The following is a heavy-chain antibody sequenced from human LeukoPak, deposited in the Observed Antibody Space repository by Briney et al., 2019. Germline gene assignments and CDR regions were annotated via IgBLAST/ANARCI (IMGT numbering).Heavy chain of an antibody. V-gene: IGHV4-59*08. CDR2: IYYSGST. CDR1: GGSISSYY. Sequence: SETLFLTCTVSGGSISSYYWSWIRQPPGKGLEWIGYIYYSGSTNYNPSLKRRVTISVDTSKNQFSLKLSSVTAADTAVYYCANGEENAEYFQHWGQGTLVTVSS. CDR3: ANGEENAEYFQH. D-gene: IGHD7-27*01. J-gene: IGHJ1*01.